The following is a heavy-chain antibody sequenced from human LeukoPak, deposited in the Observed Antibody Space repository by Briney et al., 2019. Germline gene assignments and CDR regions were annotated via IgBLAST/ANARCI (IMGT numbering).Heavy chain of an antibody. CDR1: GGSFSGYY. CDR3: ARTILVGASDY. J-gene: IGHJ4*02. CDR2: INHSGST. Sequence: PSETLSLTCAVYGGSFSGYYWSWIRQPPGKGLEWIGEINHSGSTNYNPSLKSRVTISVDTSKDQCSLKLSSVTAADTAVYYCARTILVGASDYWGQGTLVTVSS. V-gene: IGHV4-34*01. D-gene: IGHD1-26*01.